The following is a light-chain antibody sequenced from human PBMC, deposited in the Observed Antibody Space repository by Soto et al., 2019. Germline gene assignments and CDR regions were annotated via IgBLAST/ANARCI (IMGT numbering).Light chain of an antibody. Sequence: DIVMTQSPDSLAVSLGERATINCKSSQSLLFTSNNKNYFAWYQLKAGQPPKLLIYWASTRTSGVPDRFGCSGSGTDFTLTITSLQAEDVAVYYCQQYYTIPYTFGQGTKLEIK. V-gene: IGKV4-1*01. CDR1: QSLLFTSNNKNY. CDR2: WAS. J-gene: IGKJ2*01. CDR3: QQYYTIPYT.